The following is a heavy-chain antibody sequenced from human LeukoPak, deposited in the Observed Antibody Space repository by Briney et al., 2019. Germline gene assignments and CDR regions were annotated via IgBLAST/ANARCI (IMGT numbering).Heavy chain of an antibody. CDR1: GGSISGYY. J-gene: IGHJ5*02. Sequence: SETLSLTCTVSGGSISGYYWNWIRQPPGRGLEWIGYTSDSGSTNYNPSLKSRVTILVDTSKNQFSLELSSVTAADTAVYYCARLGGRFGYSFSSWGQGTLVSVSS. D-gene: IGHD5-18*01. V-gene: IGHV4-59*08. CDR2: TSDSGST. CDR3: ARLGGRFGYSFSS.